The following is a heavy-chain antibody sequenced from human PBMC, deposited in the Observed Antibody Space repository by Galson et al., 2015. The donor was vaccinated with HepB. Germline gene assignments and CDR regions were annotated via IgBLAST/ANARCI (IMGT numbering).Heavy chain of an antibody. CDR2: IIPIFGTA. J-gene: IGHJ4*02. V-gene: IGHV1-69*01. CDR3: ARDLDGRSWYQPFDY. D-gene: IGHD2-2*01. CDR1: GGTFSRYA. Sequence: SCKASGGTFSRYAISWVRQAPGQGLEWMGGIIPIFGTANYAQKFQGRVTIAADESTNTAYMELSSLTSDDTALYYCARDLDGRSWYQPFDYWGQGTLVTVSS.